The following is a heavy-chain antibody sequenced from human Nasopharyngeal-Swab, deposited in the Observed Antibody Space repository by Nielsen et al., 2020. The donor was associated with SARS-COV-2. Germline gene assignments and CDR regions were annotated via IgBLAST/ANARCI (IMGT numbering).Heavy chain of an antibody. V-gene: IGHV4-34*01. CDR1: GGSFSGYY. Sequence: SQTLSLTCAVFGGSFSGYYWSWIRQPPGKGLEWIGGINHSGSTNYNPSLKSRVTISVDTSKNQFSLKLTSVTAADTAVYYCARALEYSRGMDVWGQGTTVTVSS. CDR3: ARALEYSRGMDV. CDR2: INHSGST. J-gene: IGHJ6*02. D-gene: IGHD6-6*01.